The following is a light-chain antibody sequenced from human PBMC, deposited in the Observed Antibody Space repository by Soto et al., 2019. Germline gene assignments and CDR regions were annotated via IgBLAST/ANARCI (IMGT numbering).Light chain of an antibody. Sequence: QSVLTQPPSASGTPGQRVTISCSGSSSNIGSNSVNWYQQLQGTAPKLLMYSSNQRPSGVPDRFSGSKSGTSASLAISGLQSEDEADYYCAAWDDSLNGVVFGGGTKLTVL. J-gene: IGLJ2*01. V-gene: IGLV1-44*01. CDR3: AAWDDSLNGVV. CDR2: SSN. CDR1: SSNIGSNS.